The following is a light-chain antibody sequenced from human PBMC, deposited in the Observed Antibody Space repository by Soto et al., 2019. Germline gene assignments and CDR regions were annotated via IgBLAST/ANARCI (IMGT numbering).Light chain of an antibody. V-gene: IGLV2-14*03. J-gene: IGLJ3*02. Sequence: QSVLTQPASVSGSPGQSITISCTGTSSDVGGYNYVSWFQQHPGKAPKLKIYEVSNRPSGVSNRFSGSKSGYTASLTISELQAEDEADYYCTSFTSSNPWVFGGGTKLTVL. CDR3: TSFTSSNPWV. CDR1: SSDVGGYNY. CDR2: EVS.